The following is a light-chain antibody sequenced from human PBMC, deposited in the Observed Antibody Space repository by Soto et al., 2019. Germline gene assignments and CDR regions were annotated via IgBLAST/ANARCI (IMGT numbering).Light chain of an antibody. J-gene: IGKJ1*01. V-gene: IGKV1-5*03. Sequence: DIQMTQSPSSLSASVGDRVTITFRASQSISSWLAWYQQKPGKAPKLLIYKASTLESGVPSRFSGSGSGTEFILTISSLQPDDFATYYCQQYDSYPWTFGQGTKVDNK. CDR2: KAS. CDR3: QQYDSYPWT. CDR1: QSISSW.